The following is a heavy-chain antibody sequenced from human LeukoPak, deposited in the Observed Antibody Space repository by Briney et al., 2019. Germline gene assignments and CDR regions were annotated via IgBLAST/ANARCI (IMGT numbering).Heavy chain of an antibody. J-gene: IGHJ4*02. CDR2: LSDDGGHT. CDR3: AKGGWLEY. Sequence: PGGTLRLSCAATGFTFSTYAMSWVRQAPGRGLEWVSALSDDGGHTYYADSVKGRFTNSRDNSKNTLYLQMNSPRAEGAAVYHCAKGGWLEYWGQGTLVTVSS. CDR1: GFTFSTYA. D-gene: IGHD6-19*01. V-gene: IGHV3-23*01.